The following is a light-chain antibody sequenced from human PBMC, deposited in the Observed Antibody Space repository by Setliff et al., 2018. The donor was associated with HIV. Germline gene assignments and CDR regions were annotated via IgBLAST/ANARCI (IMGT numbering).Light chain of an antibody. Sequence: QSALAQPASVSGSPGQSITISCTGTSGDVGRYNLVSWYQQQPGKPPKLMIYQASKRPSGVSNRFSGSKSGNTASLTISGLQADDEADYYCCSNTGSNTYVFGAGTKVTVL. CDR3: CSNTGSNTYV. CDR1: SGDVGRYNL. J-gene: IGLJ1*01. V-gene: IGLV2-23*01. CDR2: QAS.